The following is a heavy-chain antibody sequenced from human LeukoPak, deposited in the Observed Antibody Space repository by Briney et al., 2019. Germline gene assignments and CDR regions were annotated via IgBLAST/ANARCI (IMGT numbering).Heavy chain of an antibody. J-gene: IGHJ4*02. D-gene: IGHD6-13*01. Sequence: GGSLRLSCAASGFTFSDYSINWVRQAPETGLEWVSSISSSGTYTYYADSVKGRFTISRDNAKNSLYLQMNSLRAEDTAAYYCARDIGYSSPYYFDYWGQGTLVTVSS. CDR1: GFTFSDYS. CDR3: ARDIGYSSPYYFDY. CDR2: ISSSGTYT. V-gene: IGHV3-21*01.